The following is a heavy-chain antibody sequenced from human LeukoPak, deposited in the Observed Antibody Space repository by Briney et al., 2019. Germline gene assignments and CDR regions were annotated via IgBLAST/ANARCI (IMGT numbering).Heavy chain of an antibody. J-gene: IGHJ4*02. CDR1: GGTFSSYA. CDR3: ARDGYISYYFDY. Sequence: ASVKVSCKASGGTFSSYAISWVRQARGQGLEWMGGIIPIFGTANYAQKFQGRVTITADESTSTAYMELSSLRSEDTAVYYCARDGYISYYFDYWGQGTLVTVSS. D-gene: IGHD5-24*01. V-gene: IGHV1-69*13. CDR2: IIPIFGTA.